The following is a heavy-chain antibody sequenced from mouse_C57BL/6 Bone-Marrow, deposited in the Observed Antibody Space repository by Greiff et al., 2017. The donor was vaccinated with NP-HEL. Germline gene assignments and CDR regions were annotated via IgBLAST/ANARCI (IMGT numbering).Heavy chain of an antibody. V-gene: IGHV6-3*01. CDR3: TTLAWFAY. CDR1: GFTFSNYW. J-gene: IGHJ3*01. Sequence: EVKLVESGGGLVQPGGSMKLSCVASGFTFSNYWMNWVRQSPEKGLEWVAQIRLKSDNYATHYAESVKGRFTISRYNSKSSVYLQMNNLRSEDTGIYYCTTLAWFAYWGQGTLVTVSA. CDR2: IRLKSDNYAT.